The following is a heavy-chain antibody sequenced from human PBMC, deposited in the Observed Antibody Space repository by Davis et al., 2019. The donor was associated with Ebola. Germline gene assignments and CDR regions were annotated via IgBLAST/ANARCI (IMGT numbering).Heavy chain of an antibody. V-gene: IGHV3-21*01. CDR3: ARDGGHPPYSNYDPPFDY. CDR2: ISSSSSYI. D-gene: IGHD4-11*01. CDR1: GFTFSSYS. J-gene: IGHJ4*02. Sequence: GESLKISCAASGFTFSSYSMNWVRQAPGKGLEWVSSISSSSSYIYYADSVKGRFTISRDNAKNSLYLQMNSLRAEDTAVYYCARDGGHPPYSNYDPPFDYWGQGTLVTVSS.